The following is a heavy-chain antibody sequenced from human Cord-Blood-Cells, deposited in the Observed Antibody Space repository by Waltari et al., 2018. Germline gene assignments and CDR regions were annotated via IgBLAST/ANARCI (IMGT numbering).Heavy chain of an antibody. Sequence: QVQLVESGGGVVQPGRSLRLSCAASGFTFSSYAMHWVRQAPGKGLEWVAVISYDGSNKYYADSVKDRFTISRDNSKNTLYLQMNSLRAEDTAVYYCASGGSGWYFDYWGQGTLVTVSS. CDR1: GFTFSSYA. V-gene: IGHV3-30-3*01. J-gene: IGHJ4*02. CDR2: ISYDGSNK. CDR3: ASGGSGWYFDY. D-gene: IGHD6-19*01.